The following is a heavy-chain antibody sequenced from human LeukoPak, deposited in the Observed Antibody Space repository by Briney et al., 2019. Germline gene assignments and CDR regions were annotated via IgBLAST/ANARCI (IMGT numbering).Heavy chain of an antibody. D-gene: IGHD2-15*01. J-gene: IGHJ4*02. CDR2: VSYRGGT. V-gene: IGHV4-39*07. CDR1: GDSISSSGYY. Sequence: SETLSLTCSVSGDSISSSGYYWGWIRQPPGKGLEWIGSVSYRGGTYYNPSLKTRVTISVDTSKNQFSLRLSSVTAADTAVYFCARDSRYCSGGNCHLRFDYWGQGILVTVSS. CDR3: ARDSRYCSGGNCHLRFDY.